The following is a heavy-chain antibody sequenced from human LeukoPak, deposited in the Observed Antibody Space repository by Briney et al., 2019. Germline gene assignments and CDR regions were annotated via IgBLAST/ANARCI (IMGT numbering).Heavy chain of an antibody. V-gene: IGHV4-38-2*02. CDR1: GYSISSGYY. CDR2: IYHSGST. J-gene: IGHJ4*02. D-gene: IGHD2-21*02. CDR3: ARTAYCGGDCSAFDY. Sequence: ASETLSLTCTVSGYSISSGYYWGWIRQPPGKGLEWIGSIYHSGSTYYNPSLKSRVTISVDTSKNQFSLKLSSVTAADTAVYYCARTAYCGGDCSAFDYWGQGTLVTVSS.